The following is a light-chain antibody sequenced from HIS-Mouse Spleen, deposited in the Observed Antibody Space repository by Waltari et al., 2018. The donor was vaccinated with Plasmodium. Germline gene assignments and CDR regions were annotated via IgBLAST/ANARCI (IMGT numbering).Light chain of an antibody. Sequence: SYELTQPPSVSVSPGQPARLTCPRDALPKQYSYWYQQKSGQAPVLVIYEDSKRPSGIPERFSGSSSGTMATLTISGAQVEDEADYYCYSTDSSGNHRVFGGGTKLTVL. J-gene: IGLJ3*02. CDR3: YSTDSSGNHRV. V-gene: IGLV3-10*01. CDR1: ALPKQY. CDR2: EDS.